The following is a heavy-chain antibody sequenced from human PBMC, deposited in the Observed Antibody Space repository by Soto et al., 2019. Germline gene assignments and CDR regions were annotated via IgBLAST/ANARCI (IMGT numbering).Heavy chain of an antibody. CDR3: ASMEPNIDFWSANNYFAY. CDR2: IYYSGST. D-gene: IGHD3-3*01. J-gene: IGHJ4*01. V-gene: IGHV4-39*01. Sequence: SETLSLTCTVSGGSISSSRYYWACIRQPPGKGLEWIGSIYYSGSTYYNPSLKGRVTISAGTSKNQFSLKLSSVTAADTAVYFCASMEPNIDFWSANNYFAYWGQGTLVTVSS. CDR1: GGSISSSRYY.